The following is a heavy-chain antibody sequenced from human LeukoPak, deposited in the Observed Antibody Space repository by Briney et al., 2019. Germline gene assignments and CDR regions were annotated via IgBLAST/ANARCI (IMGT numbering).Heavy chain of an antibody. Sequence: SGTLSLTCAVSGVSISTNTWWSWVRQTPGQCLEWIGEIFHSESVNSNPSLESRLTISLDKSKNHFSLELTSVTAADTALYFCAREIFGARAFEYWGQGILVTVSS. CDR2: IFHSESV. CDR3: AREIFGARAFEY. V-gene: IGHV4-4*02. CDR1: GVSISTNTW. D-gene: IGHD3-3*01. J-gene: IGHJ4*02.